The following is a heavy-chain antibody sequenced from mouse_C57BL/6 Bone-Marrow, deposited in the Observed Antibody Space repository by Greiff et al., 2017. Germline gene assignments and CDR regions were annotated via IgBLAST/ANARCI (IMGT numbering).Heavy chain of an antibody. Sequence: QVQLKQSGAELARPGASVKLSCKASGYTFTSYGISWVKQRPGPGLEWIGEIYPRSGNTYYNEKFKGKATLTADKSSSTAYMELRSLTSEDSAVYCCARERYYSNYDWYFDVWGTGATVTVAS. D-gene: IGHD2-5*01. CDR3: ARERYYSNYDWYFDV. CDR1: GYTFTSYG. V-gene: IGHV1-81*01. CDR2: IYPRSGNT. J-gene: IGHJ1*03.